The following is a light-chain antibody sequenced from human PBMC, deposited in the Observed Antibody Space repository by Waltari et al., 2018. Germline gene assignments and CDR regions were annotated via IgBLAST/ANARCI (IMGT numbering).Light chain of an antibody. V-gene: IGLV3-10*01. J-gene: IGLJ1*01. CDR3: YSSDSTGLRV. CDR2: EDT. Sequence: SYELTQAPSVSVSQGQTARITCSGHELQRKSAYWFQQKSGQAPRLVIYEDTKRPAGIPERFSGSSSGTVATLTITGAQVDDEADYYCYSSDSTGLRVFGGGTTVVVL. CDR1: ELQRKS.